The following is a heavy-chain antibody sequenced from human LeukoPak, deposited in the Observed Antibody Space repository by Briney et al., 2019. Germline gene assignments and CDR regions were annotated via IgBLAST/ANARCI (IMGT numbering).Heavy chain of an antibody. CDR3: ARARSIRVFDI. Sequence: GGSLRLSCVASGFTFSSYWMSWVRQAPGKGLEWVANIKQDGSEKYYVDSVKGRFTISRDNDNAKDSLYLQMNSLRAEDTAVYYCARARSIRVFDIWGQGTMVTVSS. CDR2: IKQDGSEK. V-gene: IGHV3-7*01. D-gene: IGHD5-12*01. J-gene: IGHJ3*02. CDR1: GFTFSSYW.